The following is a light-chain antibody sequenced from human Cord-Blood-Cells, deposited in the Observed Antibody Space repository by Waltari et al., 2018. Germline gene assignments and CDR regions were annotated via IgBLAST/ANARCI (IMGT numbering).Light chain of an antibody. CDR1: QSVSSN. CDR2: GAS. CDR3: QQYNNWPPWT. Sequence: EIVMTQSPATLSVSPGERATLSCRASQSVSSNLARYQQKPGQAPGLLIYGASTRATGIPARFSGSGSGTEFTLTISSLQSEDFAVYHCQQYNNWPPWTFGQGTKVDIK. V-gene: IGKV3-15*01. J-gene: IGKJ1*01.